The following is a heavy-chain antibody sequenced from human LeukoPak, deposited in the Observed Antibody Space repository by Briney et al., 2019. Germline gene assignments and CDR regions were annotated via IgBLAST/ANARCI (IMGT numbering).Heavy chain of an antibody. J-gene: IGHJ6*02. CDR1: GGSFSGYY. CDR2: INHSGST. CDR3: ARTGITMVRGVIITYYYYGMDV. V-gene: IGHV4-34*01. D-gene: IGHD3-10*01. Sequence: KPSETLSLTCAVYGGSFSGYYWSWIRQPPGKGLEWIGEINHSGSTNYNPSLKCRVTISVDTSKNQFSLKLSSVTAADTAVYYCARTGITMVRGVIITYYYYGMDVWGQGTTVTVSS.